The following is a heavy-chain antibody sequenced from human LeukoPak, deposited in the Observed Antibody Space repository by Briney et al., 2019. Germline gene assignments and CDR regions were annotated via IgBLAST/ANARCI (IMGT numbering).Heavy chain of an antibody. D-gene: IGHD6-19*01. J-gene: IGHJ4*02. CDR3: AREVAGLDC. CDR1: GGSFSGYY. CDR2: INHSGST. V-gene: IGHV4-34*01. Sequence: PSETLSLTCAVYGGSFSGYYWSWIRQPPGKGLEWIGEINHSGSTNYNPSLKSRVTISVDTSKNQFSLKLSSVTAADTAVYYCAREVAGLDCWGQGTLVTVSS.